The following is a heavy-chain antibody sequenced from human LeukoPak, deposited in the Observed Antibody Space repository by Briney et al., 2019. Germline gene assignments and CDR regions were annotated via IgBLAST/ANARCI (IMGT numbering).Heavy chain of an antibody. CDR3: ARMGPYYDFWSGYDFDY. Sequence: SETLSLTCTVSGGSISSYYWSWIRQPPGKGLEWIGYIYYSGSTNYNPSLKSRATISVDTSKNQFSLKLSSVTAADTAVYYCARMGPYYDFWSGYDFDYWGQGTLVTVSS. D-gene: IGHD3-3*01. V-gene: IGHV4-59*01. CDR1: GGSISSYY. CDR2: IYYSGST. J-gene: IGHJ4*02.